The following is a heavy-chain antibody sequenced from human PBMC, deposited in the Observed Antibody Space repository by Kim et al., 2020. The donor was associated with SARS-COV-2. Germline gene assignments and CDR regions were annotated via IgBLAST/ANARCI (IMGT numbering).Heavy chain of an antibody. D-gene: IGHD1-26*01. J-gene: IGHJ6*02. CDR3: ARDHDSGSYYEAYYYYGMDV. V-gene: IGHV1-18*01. CDR1: GYTFTSYG. CDR2: ISAYNGNT. Sequence: ASVKVSCKASGYTFTSYGISWVRQAPGQGLEWMGWISAYNGNTNYAQKLQGRVTMTTDTSTSTAYMELRSLRSDDTAVYYCARDHDSGSYYEAYYYYGMDVWGQGTTVTVSS.